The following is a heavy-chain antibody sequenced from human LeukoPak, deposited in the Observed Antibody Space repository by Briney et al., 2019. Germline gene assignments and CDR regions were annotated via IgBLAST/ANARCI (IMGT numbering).Heavy chain of an antibody. J-gene: IGHJ4*02. CDR2: INHSGST. V-gene: IGHV4-34*01. CDR3: ARDLPEGGRYFDY. D-gene: IGHD2-15*01. Sequence: SETLSLTCAVYGGSFSGYYWSWIRQPPGKGLEWIGEINHSGSTNYNPSLKSRVTISVDTSKNQFSLKLSSVTAADTAVYYCARDLPEGGRYFDYWGQGTLVTVSS. CDR1: GGSFSGYY.